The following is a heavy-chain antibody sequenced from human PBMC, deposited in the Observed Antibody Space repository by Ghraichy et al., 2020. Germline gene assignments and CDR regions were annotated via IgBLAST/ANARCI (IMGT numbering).Heavy chain of an antibody. V-gene: IGHV4-59*08. CDR2: IYYSGST. CDR3: ASNGGYSYGQSFDY. CDR1: GGSISSYY. J-gene: IGHJ4*02. Sequence: SETLSLTCTVSGGSISSYYWSWIRQPPGKGLEWIGYIYYSGSTNYNPSLKSRVTISVDTSKNQFSLKLSSVTAADTAVYYCASNGGYSYGQSFDYWGQGTLVTVSS. D-gene: IGHD5-18*01.